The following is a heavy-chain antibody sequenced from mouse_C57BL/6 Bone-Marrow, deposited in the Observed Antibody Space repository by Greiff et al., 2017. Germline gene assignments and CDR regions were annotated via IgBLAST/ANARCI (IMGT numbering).Heavy chain of an antibody. J-gene: IGHJ3*01. CDR1: GYTFTDYY. CDR2: IYPGSGNT. Sequence: VKLVESGAELVRPGASVKLSCKASGYTFTDYYINWVKQRPGQGLEWIARIYPGSGNTYYNEKFKGKATLTAEKSSSTAYMQLSSLTSEDSAVYCCASGGSAWFAYWGQGTLVTVSA. V-gene: IGHV1-76*01. CDR3: ASGGSAWFAY.